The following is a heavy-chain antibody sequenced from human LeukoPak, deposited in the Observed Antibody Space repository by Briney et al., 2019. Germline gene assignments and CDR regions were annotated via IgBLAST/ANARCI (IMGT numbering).Heavy chain of an antibody. CDR1: GFTVSSNY. CDR3: ARGGSGWSGFDY. CDR2: IYHSGST. J-gene: IGHJ4*02. D-gene: IGHD6-19*01. Sequence: GSLRLSCAASGFTVSSNYMSWVRQPPGKGLEWIGEIYHSGSTNYNPSLKSRVTISVDKSKNQFSLKLSSVTAADTAVYYCARGGSGWSGFDYWGQGTLVTVSS. V-gene: IGHV4-4*02.